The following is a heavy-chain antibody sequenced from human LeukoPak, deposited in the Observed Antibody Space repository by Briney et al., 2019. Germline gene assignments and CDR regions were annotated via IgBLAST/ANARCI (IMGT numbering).Heavy chain of an antibody. CDR1: GFNFSSYG. J-gene: IGHJ4*02. Sequence: PGGSLRLSCAASGFNFSSYGMHWVRQAPGKGLEWVTSIWFDGSNIHYADSVKGRVIISRDNSKSALYLQMNSLRAEDTAVYYCAKGTLWSGYYYFDYWGQGTLVTVSS. CDR3: AKGTLWSGYYYFDY. V-gene: IGHV3-30*02. D-gene: IGHD3-3*01. CDR2: IWFDGSNI.